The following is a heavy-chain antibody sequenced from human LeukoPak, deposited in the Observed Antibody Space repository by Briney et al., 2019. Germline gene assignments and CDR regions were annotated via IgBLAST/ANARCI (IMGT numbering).Heavy chain of an antibody. CDR3: ARGRASLTAWFVP. Sequence: ASVTVSCKASGYTFTAYYMHWVRQAPGQGLEWMGWIDPNSGDTDSAQKFQGRVTVTRDTSINTVYMELSRLTSDDTAVYYCARGRASLTAWFVPWGQGTLVTVSS. J-gene: IGHJ5*02. V-gene: IGHV1-2*02. D-gene: IGHD1-20*01. CDR2: IDPNSGDT. CDR1: GYTFTAYY.